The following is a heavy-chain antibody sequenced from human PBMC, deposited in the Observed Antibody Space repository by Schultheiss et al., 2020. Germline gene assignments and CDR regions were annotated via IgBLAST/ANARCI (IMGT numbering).Heavy chain of an antibody. Sequence: SLRLSCAASGFTFDDFAMHWVRQAPGKGLEWVSGISWNGGTIDYADSVKGRFTISRDNSKNTLYLQMNSLRAEDTAVFYCAKSVDSSNWYSFDYWGQGTLVTVSS. CDR3: AKSVDSSNWYSFDY. V-gene: IGHV3-9*01. CDR2: ISWNGGTI. J-gene: IGHJ4*02. D-gene: IGHD6-13*01. CDR1: GFTFDDFA.